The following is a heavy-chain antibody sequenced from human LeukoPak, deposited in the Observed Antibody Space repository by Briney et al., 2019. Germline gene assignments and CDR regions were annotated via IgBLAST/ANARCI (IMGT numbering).Heavy chain of an antibody. CDR3: ARGGVAAAGHDY. CDR2: ISSSSSYI. D-gene: IGHD6-13*01. Sequence: GGSLSLSCAASGFTFSSYSMTWVGQAPGKGLEWVSSISSSSSYIYYAASVKGRFTISRDKAKNSLYLQMNSLRAEDTAVYYCARGGVAAAGHDYWGQGTLVTVSS. V-gene: IGHV3-21*01. J-gene: IGHJ4*02. CDR1: GFTFSSYS.